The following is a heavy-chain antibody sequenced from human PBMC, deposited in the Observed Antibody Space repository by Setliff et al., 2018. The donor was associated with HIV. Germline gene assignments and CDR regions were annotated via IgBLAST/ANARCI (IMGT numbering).Heavy chain of an antibody. V-gene: IGHV4-34*01. CDR1: GGSFSGYY. D-gene: IGHD3-16*02. J-gene: IGHJ5*02. Sequence: PSETLSLTCAVYGGSFSGYYWSWIRQPPGKGLEWIGEINHSGSTNYNPSLKSRVTISVDTSKNQFSLKLSSVTAADTAVYYCARGGGDTITFGGVIVLFWFDPWGQGTLVTVSS. CDR2: INHSGST. CDR3: ARGGGDTITFGGVIVLFWFDP.